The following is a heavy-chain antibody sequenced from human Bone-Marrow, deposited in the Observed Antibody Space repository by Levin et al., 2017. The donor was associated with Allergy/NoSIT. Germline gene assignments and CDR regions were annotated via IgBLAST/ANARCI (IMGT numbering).Heavy chain of an antibody. D-gene: IGHD2-8*02. CDR1: GFTFSAFG. Sequence: PGGSLRLSCAASGFTFSAFGMHWVRQPPGRGLEWVAVISYDGGHKFYADSVKGRFTISRDNSKNTHYLQMNSLRAEDTAVYYCTRGIIGDVRVAHKEAFDIWGQGTMVSVSS. CDR3: TRGIIGDVRVAHKEAFDI. CDR2: ISYDGGHK. J-gene: IGHJ3*02. V-gene: IGHV3-33*01.